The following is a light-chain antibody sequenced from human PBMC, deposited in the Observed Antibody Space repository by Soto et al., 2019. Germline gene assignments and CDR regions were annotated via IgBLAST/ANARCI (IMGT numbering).Light chain of an antibody. V-gene: IGKV3-15*01. Sequence: MTQSPATLSVSPGERVTLSCRASQGVNNNLAWYQQKPGQPPRLLIHRASSRANRVSGRLSGSGSGTDFKLTISSLQSEDLAIYYFQQYDDGYTFGQGTKLNIK. J-gene: IGKJ2*01. CDR3: QQYDDGYT. CDR1: QGVNNN. CDR2: RAS.